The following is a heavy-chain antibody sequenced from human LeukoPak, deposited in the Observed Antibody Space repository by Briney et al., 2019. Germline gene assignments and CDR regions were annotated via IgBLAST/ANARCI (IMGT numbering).Heavy chain of an antibody. CDR1: GYSFASSW. J-gene: IGHJ6*03. V-gene: IGHV5-51*01. CDR3: ARHGHCTNGVCYSNYYYHMDV. D-gene: IGHD2-8*01. Sequence: GESLKISCKGSGYSFASSWIGWVRQMPGKGLEWMGIIYPDDSDTRYSPSFEGQITISVDKSISTAYLQWSSLEASDTAVYYCARHGHCTNGVCYSNYYYHMDVWGKGTTVTVSS. CDR2: IYPDDSDT.